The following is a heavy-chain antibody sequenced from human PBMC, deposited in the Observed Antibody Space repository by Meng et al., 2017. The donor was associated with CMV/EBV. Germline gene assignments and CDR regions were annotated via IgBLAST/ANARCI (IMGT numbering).Heavy chain of an antibody. Sequence: ASVKVSCKASGYTFTSYYMHWVRQAPGQGLEWMGIINPSGGSTSYAQKFQGRVTMTRDTSTSTVYMELSSLRSEDTAVYYCARGPISPRYCSSTSCRYWFDPWGQGTLVTVSS. D-gene: IGHD2-2*01. CDR3: ARGPISPRYCSSTSCRYWFDP. CDR1: GYTFTSYY. CDR2: INPSGGST. J-gene: IGHJ5*02. V-gene: IGHV1-46*01.